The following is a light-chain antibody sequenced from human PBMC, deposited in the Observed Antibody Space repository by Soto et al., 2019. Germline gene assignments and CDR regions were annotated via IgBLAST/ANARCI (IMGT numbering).Light chain of an antibody. CDR1: SSDVGSDNL. CDR3: CSYAGSSTAI. Sequence: QSFLTHPASLSGSPGQSITISCTGTSSDVGSDNLVSWYQQHPGKAPKLMIYEGSKRPSGVSNRFSGSKSGNTASLTISGLQAEDEADYYCCSYAGSSTAIFGGGTKVTVL. CDR2: EGS. J-gene: IGLJ2*01. V-gene: IGLV2-23*01.